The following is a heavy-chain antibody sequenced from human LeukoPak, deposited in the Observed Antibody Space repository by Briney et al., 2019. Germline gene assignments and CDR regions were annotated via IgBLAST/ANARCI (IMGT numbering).Heavy chain of an antibody. Sequence: GRSLRLSCAASGFTFSSYGMHWVRQAPGKGPEWVAVIWYDGSNKYYADSVKGRFTISRDNSKNTLYLQMNSLRAEDTAVYYCASSPGIAAAGPLDYWGQGTLVTVSS. J-gene: IGHJ4*02. CDR2: IWYDGSNK. D-gene: IGHD6-13*01. CDR1: GFTFSSYG. CDR3: ASSPGIAAAGPLDY. V-gene: IGHV3-33*01.